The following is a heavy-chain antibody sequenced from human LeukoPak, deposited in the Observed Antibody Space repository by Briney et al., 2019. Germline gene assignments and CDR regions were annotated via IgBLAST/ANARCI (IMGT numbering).Heavy chain of an antibody. Sequence: GGSLRLSCAVSGFTVSSNYMSWVRQAQGKGLEWVSVIYSGGGTYYADSVKGRFTISRDNSKNTVYLQMNSLRVEDTAVYYCARSRGTFFPHDYWGQGTLVTVTS. V-gene: IGHV3-66*01. J-gene: IGHJ4*02. CDR1: GFTVSSNY. CDR2: IYSGGGT. D-gene: IGHD3-10*01. CDR3: ARSRGTFFPHDY.